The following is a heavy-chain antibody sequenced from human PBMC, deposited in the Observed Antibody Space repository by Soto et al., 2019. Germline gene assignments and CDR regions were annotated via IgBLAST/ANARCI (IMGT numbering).Heavy chain of an antibody. J-gene: IGHJ5*02. D-gene: IGHD1-20*01. CDR3: TRRYNWNDNYFDT. CDR2: SYYSGTT. CDR1: GASIGVHSYY. V-gene: IGHV4-39*01. Sequence: PSETLSLTCTVSGASIGVHSYYWTWIRQPPGKGLEWIGSSYYSGTTYFNPSLKSRATISVDTSKNQFSLRLTSVTAADTAIYYCTRRYNWNDNYFDTWGPGALVTVS.